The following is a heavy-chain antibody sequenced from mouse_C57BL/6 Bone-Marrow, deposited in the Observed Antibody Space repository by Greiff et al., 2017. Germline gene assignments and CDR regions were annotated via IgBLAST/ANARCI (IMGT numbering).Heavy chain of an antibody. V-gene: IGHV1-74*01. D-gene: IGHD2-4*01. CDR2: IHPSDSDT. CDR1: GYTFTSYW. Sequence: QVQLQQPGAELVKPGASVKVSCKASGYTFTSYWMHWVKQRPGQGLEWIGRIHPSDSDTNYNQKFKGKATLTVDKSSSTAYMPLSSLTSEDSAVYYCAKGERLRREDWYFDDWGTGTTVTVSS. J-gene: IGHJ1*03. CDR3: AKGERLRREDWYFDD.